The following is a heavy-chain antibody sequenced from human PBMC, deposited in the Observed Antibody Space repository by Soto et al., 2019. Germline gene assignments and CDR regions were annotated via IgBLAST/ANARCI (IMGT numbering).Heavy chain of an antibody. CDR3: AKARGYSGYDQEVYFDY. D-gene: IGHD5-12*01. V-gene: IGHV3-30*18. CDR2: ISYDGSNK. J-gene: IGHJ4*02. CDR1: GFTFSSYG. Sequence: QVQLVESGGGVVQPGRSLRLSCAASGFTFSSYGMHWVRQAPGKGLEWVAVISYDGSNKYYADSVKGRFTISRDNSKNTLYLQMNSLRAEDTAVYYCAKARGYSGYDQEVYFDYWGQGTLVTVSS.